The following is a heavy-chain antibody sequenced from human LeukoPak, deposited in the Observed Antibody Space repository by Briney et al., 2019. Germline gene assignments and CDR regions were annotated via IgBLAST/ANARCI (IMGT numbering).Heavy chain of an antibody. CDR1: GFTFSSHS. Sequence: GGSLRLSCAASGFTFSSHSMNWVRQAPGKGLEWVSYISSSSSTIYYADSVKGRFTISRDNAKNSLYLQMNSLRAEDTAVYYCARDPPGIAASGTYYWGQGTLVTVSS. J-gene: IGHJ4*02. V-gene: IGHV3-48*01. CDR2: ISSSSSTI. CDR3: ARDPPGIAASGTYY. D-gene: IGHD6-13*01.